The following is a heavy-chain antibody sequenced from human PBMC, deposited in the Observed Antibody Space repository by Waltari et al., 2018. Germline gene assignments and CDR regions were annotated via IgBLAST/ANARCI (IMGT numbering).Heavy chain of an antibody. CDR2: IDESGSI. V-gene: IGHV4-59*08. D-gene: IGHD6-13*01. CDR1: DGSLSRYY. CDR3: ARYPSPYSSSWYSDSYYGMDV. J-gene: IGHJ6*02. Sequence: QVQLQESGPGLVKPSETLSLTCTVSDGSLSRYYWSWIRQPPGKGLEWIGHIDESGSIRYNPSLKSRVTISVDTPKNQFSPSLSSVTAADTAIYYCARYPSPYSSSWYSDSYYGMDVWGQGTTVTVSS.